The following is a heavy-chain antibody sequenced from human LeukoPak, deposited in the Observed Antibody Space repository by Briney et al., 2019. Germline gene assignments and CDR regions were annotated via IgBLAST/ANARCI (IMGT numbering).Heavy chain of an antibody. CDR1: GFTFASSA. Sequence: ASVKVSCKASGFTFASSAVQWVRQARGQRLEWIGWIVVGSGNTNYAQKFQERVTITRDMSTSTAYIELSSLRSEDTAVYYCAAAEDIVIVPAATDWLDPWGQGTLVTVSS. CDR3: AAAEDIVIVPAATDWLDP. D-gene: IGHD2-2*01. V-gene: IGHV1-58*01. CDR2: IVVGSGNT. J-gene: IGHJ5*02.